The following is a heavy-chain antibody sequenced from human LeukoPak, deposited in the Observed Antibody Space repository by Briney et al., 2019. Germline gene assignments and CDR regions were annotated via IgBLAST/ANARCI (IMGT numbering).Heavy chain of an antibody. J-gene: IGHJ4*02. Sequence: ASVKVSCKASGYTFTGYYMHWVRQAPGRGLEWMGWINPNSGGTNYAQKFQGRVTMTRDTSISTAYMELSRLRSADTAVYYCARDYETDYDILTGYYHVIDYWGQGTLVTVSS. V-gene: IGHV1-2*02. CDR3: ARDYETDYDILTGYYHVIDY. CDR2: INPNSGGT. D-gene: IGHD3-9*01. CDR1: GYTFTGYY.